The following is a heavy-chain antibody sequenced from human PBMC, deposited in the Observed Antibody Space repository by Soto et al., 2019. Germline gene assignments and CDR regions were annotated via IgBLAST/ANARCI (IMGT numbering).Heavy chain of an antibody. J-gene: IGHJ4*02. V-gene: IGHV1-18*01. Sequence: QVQLVQSGAEVKKPGVSVKVSCKASGYTFTSYGISWVRQAPGQGLEWMGWISAYNGNTNYAQKLQGRVTMTTDTSTSTAYMELRSLRSDDTAVYYCAREYCTNGVCPRPFDYWGQGTLVTVSS. CDR1: GYTFTSYG. CDR3: AREYCTNGVCPRPFDY. CDR2: ISAYNGNT. D-gene: IGHD2-8*01.